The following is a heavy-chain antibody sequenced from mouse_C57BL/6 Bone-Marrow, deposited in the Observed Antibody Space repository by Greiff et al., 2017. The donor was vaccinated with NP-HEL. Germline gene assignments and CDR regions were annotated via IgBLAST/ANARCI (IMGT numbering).Heavy chain of an antibody. CDR3: ARDRDYGSSLYFDY. CDR2: INYDGSST. V-gene: IGHV5-16*01. CDR1: GFTFSDYY. J-gene: IGHJ2*01. D-gene: IGHD1-1*01. Sequence: EVKLVESEGGLVQPGSSMKLSCTASGFTFSDYYMAWVRQVPEKCLEWVANINYDGSSTYYLDSLKSRFIISRDNAKNILYLQMSSLKSEDTATYYCARDRDYGSSLYFDYWGQGTTLTVSS.